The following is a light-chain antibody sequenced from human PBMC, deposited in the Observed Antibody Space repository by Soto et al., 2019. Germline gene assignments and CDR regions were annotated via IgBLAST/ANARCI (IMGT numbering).Light chain of an antibody. CDR3: PQYNIWPRT. CDR2: GAS. CDR1: QSVSTK. J-gene: IGKJ1*01. Sequence: EIVMTQSPGTLSVSPGERATLSCRASQSVSTKLAWYQQKPGQAPRLLIHGASTRATGIPARFSGSGSGTEFTLTISGLQSEDFAVYYSPQYNIWPRTFGQGTKV. V-gene: IGKV3-15*01.